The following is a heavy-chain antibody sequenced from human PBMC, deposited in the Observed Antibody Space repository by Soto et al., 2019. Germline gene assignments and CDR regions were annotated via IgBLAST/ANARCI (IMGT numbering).Heavy chain of an antibody. CDR2: INHSGST. CDR3: VRDRYSSSGWFDP. V-gene: IGHV4-34*01. D-gene: IGHD3-10*01. Sequence: PSETLSLTCAVYGGSFSGYYWSWIRQPPGKGLEWIGEINHSGSTNYNPSLKSRVTISVDTSKNQFSLKLSSVTAEDTAVYYCVRDRYSSSGWFDPWGQGTPVTVSS. J-gene: IGHJ5*02. CDR1: GGSFSGYY.